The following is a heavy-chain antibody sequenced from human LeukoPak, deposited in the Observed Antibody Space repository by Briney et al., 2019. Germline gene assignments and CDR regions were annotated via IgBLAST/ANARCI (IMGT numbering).Heavy chain of an antibody. D-gene: IGHD3-10*01. Sequence: GESLKISCKGSGYSFTSYWIGWVRQTPGKGLEWMGIIYPGDSDTRYSPSFQGQVTISADKSVSTAYLQWSSLKASDTAIYYCASGSSYMVRGVKYYFDYWGQGTLVTVSS. CDR1: GYSFTSYW. V-gene: IGHV5-51*01. J-gene: IGHJ4*02. CDR2: IYPGDSDT. CDR3: ASGSSYMVRGVKYYFDY.